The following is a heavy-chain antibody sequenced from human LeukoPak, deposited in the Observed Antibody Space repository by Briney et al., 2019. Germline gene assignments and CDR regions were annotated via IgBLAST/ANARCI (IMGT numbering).Heavy chain of an antibody. CDR2: INSDGSST. CDR3: ARGGSCSGGNCKYTRKEIDY. V-gene: IGHV3-74*01. CDR1: GFTFSNYW. J-gene: IGHJ4*02. Sequence: GGSLRLSCAASGFTFSNYWMHWVRQAPGKGLVWVSRINSDGSSTTYADSVKGRFTISRDNAKNTLYLQMNSLRVEDTAIYYCARGGSCSGGNCKYTRKEIDYWGQGTLVTVSS. D-gene: IGHD2-15*01.